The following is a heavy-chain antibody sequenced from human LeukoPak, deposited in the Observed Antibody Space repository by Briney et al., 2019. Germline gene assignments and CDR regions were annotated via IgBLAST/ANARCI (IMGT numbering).Heavy chain of an antibody. CDR3: ARDTAMVDGMDA. J-gene: IGHJ6*02. D-gene: IGHD5-18*01. CDR1: GFTFSSYS. V-gene: IGHV3-21*01. Sequence: GGSLRLSCSASGFTFSSYSMNWVRQAPGKGLEWVSSISSSSSYIYYADSVKGRFTISRDNAKNSLYLQMNSLRAEDTAVYYCARDTAMVDGMDAWGQGTTVTVSS. CDR2: ISSSSSYI.